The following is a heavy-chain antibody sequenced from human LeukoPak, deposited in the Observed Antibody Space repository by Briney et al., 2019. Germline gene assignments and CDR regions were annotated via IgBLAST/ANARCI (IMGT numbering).Heavy chain of an antibody. D-gene: IGHD1-1*01. J-gene: IGHJ4*03. CDR2: IYNRGST. CDR3: ARHVLGGYNLHDGYFDY. V-gene: IGHV4-59*08. Sequence: SETPSLTCTVSGGPISGFYWSWMRQSPGKGLEWVAYIYNRGSTNSNPSLQSRVTISVDTSKNQFSLNLSSVTAADTAIYYCARHVLGGYNLHDGYFDYWGQGTLVAVSS. CDR1: GGPISGFY.